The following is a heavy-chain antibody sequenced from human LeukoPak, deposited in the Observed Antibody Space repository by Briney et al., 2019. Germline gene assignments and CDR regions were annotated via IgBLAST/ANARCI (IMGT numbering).Heavy chain of an antibody. CDR2: ISVYNGNT. CDR3: ARDGELYSGSKGLFDI. CDR1: GYTFTSYG. D-gene: IGHD1-26*01. V-gene: IGHV1-18*01. Sequence: ASVNVSCKASGYTFTSYGISWVRQAPGQGLEWMGWISVYNGNTNYAQKLQGRVTMTTDTSTSTAYMELRSLRSDDTAVYYCARDGELYSGSKGLFDIWGQGTMVTVSS. J-gene: IGHJ3*02.